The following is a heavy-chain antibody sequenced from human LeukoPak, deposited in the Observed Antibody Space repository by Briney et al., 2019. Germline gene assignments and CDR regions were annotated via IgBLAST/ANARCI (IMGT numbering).Heavy chain of an antibody. Sequence: SVKVSCKASGGTFSSYAISWVRQAPGQGLEWMGGIIPIFGTANYAHKFQGRVTITTDESTSTASTELGSLRSEDTAVYYCARGEYCSSTSCPLGYWGQGTLVTVSS. J-gene: IGHJ4*02. CDR1: GGTFSSYA. V-gene: IGHV1-69*05. D-gene: IGHD2-2*01. CDR3: ARGEYCSSTSCPLGY. CDR2: IIPIFGTA.